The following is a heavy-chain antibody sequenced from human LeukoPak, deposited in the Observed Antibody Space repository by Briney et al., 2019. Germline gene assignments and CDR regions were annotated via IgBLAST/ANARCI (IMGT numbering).Heavy chain of an antibody. Sequence: PGGSLRLSCAASGFTFSDYYMSWIRQAPGKGLEWVSYISSSGSTIYYADSVKGRFTISRDNAKNSLYLQMNSLRAEDTAVYYCARDGGSCYGPSPCYVDAFDIWGQGTMVTVSS. CDR3: ARDGGSCYGPSPCYVDAFDI. CDR2: ISSSGSTI. J-gene: IGHJ3*02. D-gene: IGHD2-15*01. V-gene: IGHV3-11*01. CDR1: GFTFSDYY.